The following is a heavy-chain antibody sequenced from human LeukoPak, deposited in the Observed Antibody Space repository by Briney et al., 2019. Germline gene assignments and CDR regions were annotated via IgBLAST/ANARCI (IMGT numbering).Heavy chain of an antibody. D-gene: IGHD3-22*01. CDR3: ARRSYYDSSGYYSYYYYYYYMDV. CDR2: MNPNSGNT. V-gene: IGHV1-8*03. CDR1: GYTFTSYD. Sequence: ASVKVSCKASGYTFTSYDINWVRQATGQGLEWMGWMNPNSGNTGYAQKFQGRVTITRNTSISTAYMELSSLRSDDTAVYYCARRSYYDSSGYYSYYYYYYYMDVWGKGTTVTVSS. J-gene: IGHJ6*03.